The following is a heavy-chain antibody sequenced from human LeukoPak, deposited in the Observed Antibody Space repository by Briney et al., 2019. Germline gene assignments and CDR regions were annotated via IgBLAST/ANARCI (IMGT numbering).Heavy chain of an antibody. CDR2: IYYSGST. V-gene: IGHV4-59*01. CDR3: ARGSRSLGVTTVTRGFDY. Sequence: SETLSLTCTVSGGSISSYYWSWIRQPPGKGLEWIGYIYYSGSTNYNPSLKSRVTMSVDTSKNQLSLKLSSVTAADTAVYYCARGSRSLGVTTVTRGFDYWGQGTLVTVSS. D-gene: IGHD4-17*01. J-gene: IGHJ4*02. CDR1: GGSISSYY.